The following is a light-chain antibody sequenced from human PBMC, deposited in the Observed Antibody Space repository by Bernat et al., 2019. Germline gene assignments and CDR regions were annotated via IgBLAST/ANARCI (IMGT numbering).Light chain of an antibody. CDR2: RNN. CDR1: SNNVGNQG. Sequence: QAGLTQPPSVSKGLRQTATLTCTGNSNNVGNQGAAWLQQHQGHPPKLLSYRNNNRPSGISERLSASRSGNTASLTITGLQPEDEADYYCAARDSRVIAGWFGAGPKLTV. CDR3: AARDSRVIAGW. J-gene: IGLJ3*02. V-gene: IGLV10-54*01.